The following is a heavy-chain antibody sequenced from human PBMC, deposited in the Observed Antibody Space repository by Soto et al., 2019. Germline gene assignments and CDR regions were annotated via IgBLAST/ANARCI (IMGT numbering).Heavy chain of an antibody. J-gene: IGHJ4*02. Sequence: QVQLVESGGGVVQPGRSLRLSCVASGFSITNYAMHWVRQAPGMGLEWLALLSFDGNNEHYAVSVRGRFTISRDDSKNTLYLQMYNLGVEDTAVYYCARLDENSAFDYCGQGTLVTV. D-gene: IGHD6-25*01. CDR3: ARLDENSAFDY. CDR1: GFSITNYA. CDR2: LSFDGNNE. V-gene: IGHV3-33*01.